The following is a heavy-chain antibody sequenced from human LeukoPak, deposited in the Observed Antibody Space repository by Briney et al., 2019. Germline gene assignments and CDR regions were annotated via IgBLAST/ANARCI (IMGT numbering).Heavy chain of an antibody. D-gene: IGHD5-24*01. CDR3: AREPMAGYYYYGMDV. V-gene: IGHV3-30-3*01. CDR2: ISYDGSNK. CDR1: GFTFSSYA. J-gene: IGHJ6*02. Sequence: GGSLRPSCAASGFTFSSYAMHWVRQAPGKGLEWVAVISYDGSNKYYADSVKGRFTISRDNSKNTLYLQMNSLRAEDTAVYYCAREPMAGYYYYGMDVWGQGTTVTVSS.